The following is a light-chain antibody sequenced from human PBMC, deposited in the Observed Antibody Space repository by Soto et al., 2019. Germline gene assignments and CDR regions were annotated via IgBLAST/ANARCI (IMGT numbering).Light chain of an antibody. CDR3: QHYNSYSEA. V-gene: IGKV1-5*03. J-gene: IGKJ1*01. Sequence: DIQMTESPSTLSGSVGDRVTITCRASQTISSWLAWYQQKXGKAPKXXIYKASTLKSGVPSRFSGSGSGTEFTLTISSLQPDDFATYYCQHYNSYSEAFGQGTKVDIK. CDR2: KAS. CDR1: QTISSW.